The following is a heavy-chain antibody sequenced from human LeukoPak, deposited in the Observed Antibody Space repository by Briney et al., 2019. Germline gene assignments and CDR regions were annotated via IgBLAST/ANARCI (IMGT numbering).Heavy chain of an antibody. CDR1: GFTFSSYG. J-gene: IGHJ6*02. CDR3: AKDVSSSWFYYYYGMDV. V-gene: IGHV3-30*18. D-gene: IGHD6-13*01. CDR2: ISYDGSNK. Sequence: GGSLRLSCAASGFTFSSYGMHWVRQAPGKGLEWVAVISYDGSNKYYADSVKGRFTISRDNSKNTLYLQMNSLRAEDTAVYYCAKDVSSSWFYYYYGMDVWGQGTTVTVSS.